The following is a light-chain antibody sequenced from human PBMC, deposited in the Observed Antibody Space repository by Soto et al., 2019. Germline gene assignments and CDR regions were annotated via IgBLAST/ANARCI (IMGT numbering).Light chain of an antibody. Sequence: DIGLTPSPGTLSLSPGERATLSCRASQSLSSTYLAWYQQKPGQAPRLLIYGASSRATGIPDRFIGSGSATDFTLTISRLEPEDFAVYHCQQYGNSPPTFGGGTKVEI. V-gene: IGKV3-20*01. CDR1: QSLSSTY. CDR2: GAS. CDR3: QQYGNSPPT. J-gene: IGKJ4*01.